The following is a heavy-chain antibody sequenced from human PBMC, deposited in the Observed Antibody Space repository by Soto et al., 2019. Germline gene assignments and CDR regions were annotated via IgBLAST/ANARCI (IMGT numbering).Heavy chain of an antibody. D-gene: IGHD3-22*01. CDR1: GSTVSSSY. CDR2: IYSAGNT. V-gene: IGHV3-53*01. Sequence: EVQLVESGGGLIQPGGSLRLSCAASGSTVSSSYMSWVRQAPGKGLEWVSVIYSAGNTYYADSVKGRFTISRDNSKNTLYLQMDSLRAEDTALYYWARAPGSNGYSDYFDYWGQGTLVTVSS. J-gene: IGHJ4*02. CDR3: ARAPGSNGYSDYFDY.